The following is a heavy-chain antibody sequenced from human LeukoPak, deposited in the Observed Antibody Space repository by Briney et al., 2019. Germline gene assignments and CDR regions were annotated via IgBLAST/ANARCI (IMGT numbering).Heavy chain of an antibody. CDR3: ARGGWYEDY. J-gene: IGHJ4*02. D-gene: IGHD6-19*01. Sequence: PSETLSLTCTVSGGSISSYYWSWIRQPPGKGLEWIGYIYYSGSTNYNPSLKSRVTISVDTSKNQFSLKLSSVTAADTAMYYCARGGWYEDYWGQGTPVTVSS. CDR1: GGSISSYY. V-gene: IGHV4-59*01. CDR2: IYYSGST.